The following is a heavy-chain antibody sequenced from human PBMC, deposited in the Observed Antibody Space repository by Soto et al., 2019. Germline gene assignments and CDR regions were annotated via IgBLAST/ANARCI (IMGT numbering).Heavy chain of an antibody. CDR1: GFTFSSYG. V-gene: IGHV3-30*18. CDR3: AKYLLGRWLQLLRRYYYYGIDV. J-gene: IGHJ6*02. CDR2: ISYDGSNK. D-gene: IGHD5-12*01. Sequence: QVQLVEFGGGVVQPGRSLRLSCAASGFTFSSYGMHWVRQAPGKGLEWVAVISYDGSNKYYADSVKGRITISRDNSKNTLYLQMNRLRAEDRAVYYCAKYLLGRWLQLLRRYYYYGIDVWGQGTTVTVSS.